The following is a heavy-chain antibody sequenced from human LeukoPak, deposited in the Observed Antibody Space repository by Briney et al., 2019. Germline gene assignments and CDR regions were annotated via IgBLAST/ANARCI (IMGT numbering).Heavy chain of an antibody. CDR1: GYTFTGHY. Sequence: ASVKVSCKASGYTFTGHYIHWIRQAPGQGLEWMGWINPNSGGTKYAQKFQGRLTVTRDTSTSTAYMELSGLRAGDAAAYYCARVDYCTKGVCINFDLWGQGTLVTVSS. CDR2: INPNSGGT. V-gene: IGHV1-2*02. CDR3: ARVDYCTKGVCINFDL. D-gene: IGHD2-8*01. J-gene: IGHJ4*02.